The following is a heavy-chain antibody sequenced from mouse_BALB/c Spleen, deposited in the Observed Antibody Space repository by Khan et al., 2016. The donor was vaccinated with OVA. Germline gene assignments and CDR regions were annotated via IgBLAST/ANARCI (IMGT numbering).Heavy chain of an antibody. CDR2: INTYTGEP. J-gene: IGHJ4*01. CDR1: GFTFPNYG. Sequence: QIQLVQSGPELKKPGETVQISCKASGFTFPNYGMNWVKQAPGKGLKWMGWINTYTGEPPFADDFKGRFAFSLATSASTAYLQINSLKNEDTATYFCARVGYNGTMDCWGQGTSVTVSS. V-gene: IGHV9-3-1*01. CDR3: ARVGYNGTMDC. D-gene: IGHD2-14*01.